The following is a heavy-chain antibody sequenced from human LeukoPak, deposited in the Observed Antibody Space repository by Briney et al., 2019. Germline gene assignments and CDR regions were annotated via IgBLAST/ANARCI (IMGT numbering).Heavy chain of an antibody. CDR2: IWYGGSNK. D-gene: IGHD3-10*01. Sequence: PGRSLRLSCAASGFTFSSYGMHWVRQAPGKGLEWVAVIWYGGSNKYYADSVKGRFTISRDNSKNTLYLQMNSLRAEDTAVYYCARDRYYGSGIFDYWGQGTLVTVSS. J-gene: IGHJ4*02. CDR3: ARDRYYGSGIFDY. CDR1: GFTFSSYG. V-gene: IGHV3-33*01.